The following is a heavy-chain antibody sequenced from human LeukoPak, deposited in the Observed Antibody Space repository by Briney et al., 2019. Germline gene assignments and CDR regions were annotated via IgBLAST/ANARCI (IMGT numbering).Heavy chain of an antibody. V-gene: IGHV1-2*02. Sequence: GASVKVSCKASGYTFTGYYMHWVRQAPGQGLEWMGWINPNSGGTNYAQKFQGRVTMTKDTSISTAYMELSRQRSDDTAVYYCARGIRASRPLNWFDPWGQGTLVTVSS. D-gene: IGHD2-21*01. CDR3: ARGIRASRPLNWFDP. CDR2: INPNSGGT. CDR1: GYTFTGYY. J-gene: IGHJ5*02.